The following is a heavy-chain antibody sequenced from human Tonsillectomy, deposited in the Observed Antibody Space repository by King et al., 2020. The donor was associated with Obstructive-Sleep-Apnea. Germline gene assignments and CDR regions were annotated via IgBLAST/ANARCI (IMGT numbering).Heavy chain of an antibody. D-gene: IGHD3-10*01. J-gene: IGHJ2*01. CDR2: ISYSGST. CDR1: GDSISSYF. CDR3: ARSESGWYFDL. Sequence: VQLQESGPGLVKPSETLSLTCTVSGDSISSYFWSWFRQPQGQGLEWVGYISYSGSTNYNPSPKIRVTISVDTSKNQFSLTLSSVSAADTAVYYCARSESGWYFDLWGRGTLVTVPS. V-gene: IGHV4-59*08.